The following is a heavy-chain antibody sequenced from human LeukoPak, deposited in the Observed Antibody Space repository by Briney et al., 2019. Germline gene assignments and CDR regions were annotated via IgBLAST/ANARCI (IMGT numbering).Heavy chain of an antibody. Sequence: SDTLSLTCTVSGGSITSSGFYWGWIRQPPGKGLEWIGNIYYGGSAYYNPSLKSRVTISVDTSRNQFSLKLSSVTAADTAVYYCARQPNIVVVDNWFDPWGQGTLVAVSS. D-gene: IGHD2-15*01. CDR3: ARQPNIVVVDNWFDP. CDR1: GGSITSSGFY. V-gene: IGHV4-39*07. J-gene: IGHJ5*02. CDR2: IYYGGSA.